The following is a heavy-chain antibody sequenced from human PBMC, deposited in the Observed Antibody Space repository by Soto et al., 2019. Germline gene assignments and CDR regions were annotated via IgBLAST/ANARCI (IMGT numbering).Heavy chain of an antibody. CDR1: GFTFTTYN. D-gene: IGHD3-10*01. Sequence: GGSLRLSCVASGFTFTTYNMNWVRQTPGKGLECVSTIGGSGNYKYYADSVKGRFTISRDNSNNSLYLEMNSLRAEDTAVYFCARVNYYGSGSYFDFDPWGRGTLVTVSS. J-gene: IGHJ5*02. CDR3: ARVNYYGSGSYFDFDP. V-gene: IGHV3-21*01. CDR2: IGGSGNYK.